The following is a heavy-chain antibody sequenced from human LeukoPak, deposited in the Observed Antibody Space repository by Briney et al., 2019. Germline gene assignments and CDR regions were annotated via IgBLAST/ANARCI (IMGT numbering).Heavy chain of an antibody. CDR3: ARGRLAPGY. J-gene: IGHJ4*02. CDR2: INHSGST. CDR1: GGSFSGYY. D-gene: IGHD1-1*01. Sequence: SETLSLTCAVYGGSFSGYYWSWIRQPPGKGLERIGEINHSGSTNYNPSLKSRVTISVDTSKNQFSLRLSSVTAADTAVYYCARGRLAPGYWGQGTLVTVSS. V-gene: IGHV4-34*01.